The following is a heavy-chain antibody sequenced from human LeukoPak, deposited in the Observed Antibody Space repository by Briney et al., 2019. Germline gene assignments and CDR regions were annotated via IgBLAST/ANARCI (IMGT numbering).Heavy chain of an antibody. CDR2: ISGSGART. V-gene: IGHV3-23*01. D-gene: IGHD1-26*01. CDR3: AKDMGEDGSYYLDY. J-gene: IGHJ4*02. CDR1: GFTFSSYA. Sequence: HPGGSLRLSCAASGFTFSSYAMSWVRQAPGKGLEWVSAISGSGARTYYAGSVKGRFTISRDTSKNTLYLQMNSLRAEATAVYYCAKDMGEDGSYYLDYWGQGTLVTVSS.